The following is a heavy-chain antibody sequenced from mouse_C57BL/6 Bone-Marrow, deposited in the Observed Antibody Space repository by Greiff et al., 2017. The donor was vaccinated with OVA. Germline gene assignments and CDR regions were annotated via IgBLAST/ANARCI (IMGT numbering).Heavy chain of an antibody. Sequence: EVQLVESGGDLVKPGGSLKLSCAASGFTFSSYGMSWVRQTPDKRLEWVATISSGGSYTYYPDSVKGRFTISRDNAKNTLYLQMSSLKSEDTAMYYCGRGAFRGDWGTGTTVTVSS. CDR3: GRGAFRGD. J-gene: IGHJ1*03. CDR2: ISSGGSYT. V-gene: IGHV5-6*01. D-gene: IGHD3-3*01. CDR1: GFTFSSYG.